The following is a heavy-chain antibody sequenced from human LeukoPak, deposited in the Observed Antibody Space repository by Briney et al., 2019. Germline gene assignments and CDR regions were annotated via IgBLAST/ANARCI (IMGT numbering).Heavy chain of an antibody. CDR1: GYSFTSFW. CDR3: ARQGQSGSYSVGYYFDY. CDR2: IYPGDSDT. Sequence: PGESLKISCKGSGYSFTSFWIGWVRQMPGKGLEWMGIIYPGDSDTRYSPSFQGQVTISADKSISTAYLQWSSLRASDTAMHYCARQGQSGSYSVGYYFDYWGQGTLVTVSS. D-gene: IGHD1-26*01. V-gene: IGHV5-51*01. J-gene: IGHJ4*02.